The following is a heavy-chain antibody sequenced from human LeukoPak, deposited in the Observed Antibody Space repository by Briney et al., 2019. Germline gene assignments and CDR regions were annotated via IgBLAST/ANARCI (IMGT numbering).Heavy chain of an antibody. V-gene: IGHV1-18*01. D-gene: IGHD4-11*01. J-gene: IGHJ6*02. Sequence: ASVKVSCKASGYTFTSYGISWVRQAPGQGLEWMGWIGAYNGNANYAQKLQGRVTMTTDTSTSTAYMELRSLRSDDTAVYYCARDYSNYVYYYYGMDVWGQGTTVTVSS. CDR3: ARDYSNYVYYYYGMDV. CDR2: IGAYNGNA. CDR1: GYTFTSYG.